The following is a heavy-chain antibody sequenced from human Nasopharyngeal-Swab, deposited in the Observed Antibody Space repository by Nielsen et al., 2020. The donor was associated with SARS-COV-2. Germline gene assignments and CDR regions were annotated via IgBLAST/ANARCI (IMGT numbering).Heavy chain of an antibody. J-gene: IGHJ4*02. D-gene: IGHD3-16*02. CDR2: LGTAGDT. V-gene: IGHV3-23*01. CDR3: AKKTVGTYPFDY. Sequence: GESLKISCIASGFTSSTSSLTWLRQPPGKGLQWVSTLGTAGDTYYADSVKGRLTISRDNSKNKLYLQMNSLRAEDTAVYYCAKKTVGTYPFDYWGQGTLVTLSS. CDR1: GFTSSTSS.